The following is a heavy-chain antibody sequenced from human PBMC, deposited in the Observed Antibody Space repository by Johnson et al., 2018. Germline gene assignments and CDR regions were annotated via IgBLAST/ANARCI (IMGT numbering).Heavy chain of an antibody. V-gene: IGHV3-30*03. Sequence: VQLVQSGGGVVQPGRSLRLSCAASGFTFSTYGMHWVRQAPGKGLEWVALMSYDGFSKQYGDSVKDRFTISRDDSKNTLYLEMNSLRVEDTAVYYCAREGYSSGRAGFVDSGGQGTRVTGSS. CDR2: MSYDGFSK. D-gene: IGHD6-19*01. CDR3: AREGYSSGRAGFVDS. CDR1: GFTFSTYG. J-gene: IGHJ3*02.